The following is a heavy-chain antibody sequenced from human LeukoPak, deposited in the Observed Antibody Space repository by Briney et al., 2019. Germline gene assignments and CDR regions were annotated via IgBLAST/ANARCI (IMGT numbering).Heavy chain of an antibody. CDR3: ARHGDYPNWYFDL. CDR1: GGSISSGDYY. CDR2: IYYSGST. D-gene: IGHD4-17*01. V-gene: IGHV4-30-4*01. J-gene: IGHJ2*01. Sequence: SETLSLTCTVSGGSISSGDYYWSWIRQPPGKGPEWIGYIYYSGSTYYNPSLKSRVTISVDTSKNQFSLKLSSVTAADTAVYYCARHGDYPNWYFDLWGRGTPVTVSS.